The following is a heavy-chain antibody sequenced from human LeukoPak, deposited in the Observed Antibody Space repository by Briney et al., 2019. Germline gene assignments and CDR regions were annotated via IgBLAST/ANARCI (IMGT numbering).Heavy chain of an antibody. Sequence: SETLSLTCTVSGGSISSYYWSWIRQPPGKGLEWIGYIYYSGSTNYNPSLKSRVTISVDTSKNQFSLKLSSVTAADTAVYYCASSYQLERLNYYGMDVWGQGTTVTVSS. CDR1: GGSISSYY. CDR2: IYYSGST. J-gene: IGHJ6*02. CDR3: ASSYQLERLNYYGMDV. V-gene: IGHV4-59*01. D-gene: IGHD1-1*01.